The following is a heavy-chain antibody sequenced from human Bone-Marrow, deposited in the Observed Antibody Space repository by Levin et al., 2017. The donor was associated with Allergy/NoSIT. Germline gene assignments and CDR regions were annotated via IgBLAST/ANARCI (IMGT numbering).Heavy chain of an antibody. V-gene: IGHV4-30-4*01. CDR2: ISYSGNT. J-gene: IGHJ5*02. D-gene: IGHD2-21*01. CDR3: ARADWYNWFDP. Sequence: PSETLSLTCTVSGGSISSGDYFWSWIRQPPGKGLEWIGYISYSGNTYFNPSLKSRVTMSVDTSKHQFSLKLSSVTAADTAVYYCARADWYNWFDPWGQGTLVTVSS. CDR1: GGSISSGDYF.